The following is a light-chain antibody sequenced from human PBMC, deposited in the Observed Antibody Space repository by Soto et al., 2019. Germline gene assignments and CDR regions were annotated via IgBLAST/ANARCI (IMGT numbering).Light chain of an antibody. V-gene: IGLV3-21*02. Sequence: SYELTQPPSVLVAPGQTARITCGGDNIEIKTVHWYRQKPGQAPALVIYDDSDRPSGIPERMSGSNSGNTATLTISRVEAXXXXXXYCQVWDSYSDHYVFGTGTKVTVL. J-gene: IGLJ1*01. CDR1: NIEIKT. CDR3: QVWDSYSDHYV. CDR2: DDS.